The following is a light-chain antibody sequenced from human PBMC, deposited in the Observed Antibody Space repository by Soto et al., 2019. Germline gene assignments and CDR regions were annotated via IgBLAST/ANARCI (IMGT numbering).Light chain of an antibody. CDR3: QQYGSSPPWT. CDR1: ESVSRN. CDR2: GAS. J-gene: IGKJ1*01. Sequence: EIVLTQSPGTLSLSPGERATLSCRASESVSRNLAWYQQKPGQAPRLLIYGASSRATGIPDRFSGSGSGTDFTLTISRLEPEDFAVYYCQQYGSSPPWTFGQGTKVDI. V-gene: IGKV3-20*01.